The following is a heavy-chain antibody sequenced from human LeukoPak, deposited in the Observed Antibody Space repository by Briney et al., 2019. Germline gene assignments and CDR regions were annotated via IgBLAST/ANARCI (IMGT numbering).Heavy chain of an antibody. CDR3: AKDRRNDFDY. D-gene: IGHD1-14*01. J-gene: IGHJ4*02. Sequence: PGGSLRLSCAASGFTFDDYAMHWVRHAPGKGLEWVSGISGNSGSIVYADSVKGRFTISRDNAKNSLYLQMNSLRAEDTALYYCAKDRRNDFDYWGQGTLVTVSS. CDR1: GFTFDDYA. CDR2: ISGNSGSI. V-gene: IGHV3-9*01.